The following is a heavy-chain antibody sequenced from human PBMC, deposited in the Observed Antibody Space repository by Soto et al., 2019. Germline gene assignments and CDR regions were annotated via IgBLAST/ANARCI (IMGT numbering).Heavy chain of an antibody. CDR1: GFTFSNYA. D-gene: IGHD6-19*01. J-gene: IGHJ4*02. CDR3: ARDWSGSLAGTLDY. Sequence: QVQLVESGGGVVHPGRSLRLSCAASGFTFSNYAMHWVRQAPGNGLEGVAFISYDGSNKFYADSVKGRFTISRDNSKNTLYVQMNSLRVEDTALYYCARDWSGSLAGTLDYWGQETPVTVSS. CDR2: ISYDGSNK. V-gene: IGHV3-30-3*01.